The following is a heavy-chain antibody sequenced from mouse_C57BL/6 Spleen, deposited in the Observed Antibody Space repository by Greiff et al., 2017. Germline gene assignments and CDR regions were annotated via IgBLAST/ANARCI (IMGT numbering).Heavy chain of an antibody. CDR2: INPYNGGT. Sequence: EVKLQESGPVLVKPGASVKMSCKASGYTFTDYYMNWVKQSHGKSLEWIGVINPYNGGTSYNQKFKGKATLTVDKSSSTAYMELNSLTSEDSAVYYCAIYYDYDYYAMDYWGQGTSVTVSS. CDR3: AIYYDYDYYAMDY. V-gene: IGHV1-19*01. CDR1: GYTFTDYY. J-gene: IGHJ4*01. D-gene: IGHD2-4*01.